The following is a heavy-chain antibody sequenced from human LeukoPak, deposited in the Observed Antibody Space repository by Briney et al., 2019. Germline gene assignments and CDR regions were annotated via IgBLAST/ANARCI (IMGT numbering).Heavy chain of an antibody. V-gene: IGHV3-64*01. Sequence: GGSLRLSCAASGFTFSSHAMSWVRQAPGKGLEYVSAISSNGGSTYYANSVKGRFTISRDNSKNTLYLQMGSLRAEDMAVYYCARDGYNNAGSDYWGQGTLVTVSS. J-gene: IGHJ4*02. CDR3: ARDGYNNAGSDY. CDR1: GFTFSSHA. D-gene: IGHD5-24*01. CDR2: ISSNGGST.